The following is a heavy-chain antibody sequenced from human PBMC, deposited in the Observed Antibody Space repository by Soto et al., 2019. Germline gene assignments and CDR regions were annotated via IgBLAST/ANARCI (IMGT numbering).Heavy chain of an antibody. CDR1: GFRLTTNY. V-gene: IGHV3-53*01. Sequence: GALKPSFSAPGFRLTTNYLSWVRQAPGRGLEWVSIIYSNDLTYYADSVKGRFTISRDNYKNALYLQMISLGAEDTAVYFCATRIAPTGRYFFDSWGQGTRVTVSS. CDR3: ATRIAPTGRYFFDS. J-gene: IGHJ4*02. D-gene: IGHD6-13*01. CDR2: IYSNDLT.